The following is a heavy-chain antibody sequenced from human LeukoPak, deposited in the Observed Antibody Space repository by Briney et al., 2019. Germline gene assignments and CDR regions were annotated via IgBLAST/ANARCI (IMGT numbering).Heavy chain of an antibody. J-gene: IGHJ4*02. CDR2: ITGGGDRT. CDR1: GFTFSHYG. CDR3: ARRMPTTAGAAWDY. V-gene: IGHV3-23*01. D-gene: IGHD5-24*01. Sequence: GGSLRLSCAVSGFTFSHYGMSWVRQPPGKGLEWVSGITGGGDRTFYADSVKGRFTISRDNSRNTLYLQMDSLRADDTAVFYCARRMPTTAGAAWDYWGQGTLVTVHS.